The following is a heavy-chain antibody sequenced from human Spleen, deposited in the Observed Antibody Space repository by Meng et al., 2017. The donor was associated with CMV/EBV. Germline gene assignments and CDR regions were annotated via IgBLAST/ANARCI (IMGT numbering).Heavy chain of an antibody. V-gene: IGHV1-2*02. J-gene: IGHJ4*02. Sequence: ASVKVSCKASGYTFTSYGISWVRQAPGQGLEWMGWINPNSGGTNYAQKFQGRVTMTRDTSISTAYMELSRLRSDDTAVYYCARDLSSGYYYDSSGYYQPFDYWGQGTLVTVSS. CDR2: INPNSGGT. D-gene: IGHD3-22*01. CDR1: GYTFTSYG. CDR3: ARDLSSGYYYDSSGYYQPFDY.